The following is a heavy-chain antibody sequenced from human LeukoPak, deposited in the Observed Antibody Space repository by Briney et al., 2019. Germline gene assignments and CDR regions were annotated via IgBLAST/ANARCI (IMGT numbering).Heavy chain of an antibody. CDR3: ARGLKEMATKTQPYYYYYMDV. CDR1: GYTFTSYA. V-gene: IGHV1-69*06. D-gene: IGHD5-24*01. J-gene: IGHJ6*03. CDR2: IIPIFGTA. Sequence: EASVKVSCKASGYTFTSYAMNWVRQAPGQGLEWMGGIIPIFGTANYAQKFQGRVTITADKSTSTAYMELSSLRSEDTAVYYCARGLKEMATKTQPYYYYYMDVWGKGTTVTVSS.